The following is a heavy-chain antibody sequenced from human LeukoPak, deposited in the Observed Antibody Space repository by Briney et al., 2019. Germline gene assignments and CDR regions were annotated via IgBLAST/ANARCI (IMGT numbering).Heavy chain of an antibody. CDR1: GYSFNTFW. Sequence: GESLKISCNGSGYSFNTFWIGWVRQTPETRLECLGNIYLSDSETKYRPSFKGQVTISVDKSINTAYLRLSSLKASDTAMYYCARLIYFGSGRTYFFDSWGQGTLVTVSS. D-gene: IGHD3-10*01. CDR3: ARLIYFGSGRTYFFDS. CDR2: IYLSDSET. V-gene: IGHV5-51*01. J-gene: IGHJ4*02.